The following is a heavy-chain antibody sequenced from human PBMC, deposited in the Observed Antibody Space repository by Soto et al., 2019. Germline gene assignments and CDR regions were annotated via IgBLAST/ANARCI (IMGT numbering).Heavy chain of an antibody. CDR3: AKGPYDSTGYYNFDF. CDR1: GFTFDDYA. J-gene: IGHJ4*02. D-gene: IGHD3-22*01. CDR2: LSWNSVAI. Sequence: EVQLVESGGGLVQPGGSLRLSCAASGFTFDDYAVHWVRQAPGKGLEWVSGLSWNSVAIGYADSVKGRFTISRDNAKNSLYLQMNSLRVEDTALHYCAKGPYDSTGYYNFDFWGQGILVTVSS. V-gene: IGHV3-9*01.